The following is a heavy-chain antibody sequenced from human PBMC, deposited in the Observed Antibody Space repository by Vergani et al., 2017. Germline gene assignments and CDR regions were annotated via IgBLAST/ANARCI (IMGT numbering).Heavy chain of an antibody. CDR3: ANYCSSTSCYNTRFDY. CDR1: GFTFSSYA. V-gene: IGHV3-23*01. CDR2: ISGSGGST. J-gene: IGHJ4*02. D-gene: IGHD2-2*02. Sequence: EVQLLESGGGLVQPGGSLRLSCAASGFTFSSYAMSWVRQAPGKGLEWVSAISGSGGSTYYADSGKGRFTISRDNSKNTLYLQMNSLRAEDTAVYYCANYCSSTSCYNTRFDYWGQGTLVTVSS.